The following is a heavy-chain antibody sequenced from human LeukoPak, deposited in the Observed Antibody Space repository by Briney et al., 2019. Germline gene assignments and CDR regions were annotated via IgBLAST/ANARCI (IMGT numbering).Heavy chain of an antibody. V-gene: IGHV1-2*02. Sequence: ASVNVSCTDSGYTFTGYHMHCVRQAPGQGLEWMGWINPNSGDTKYAQKFQGRVTMTRDTSISTAYMELTRLRSDDTAVYYCARGGLRVMVYRLYYMDVRGKGTTVTVSS. CDR2: INPNSGDT. J-gene: IGHJ6*03. D-gene: IGHD2-8*01. CDR3: ARGGLRVMVYRLYYMDV. CDR1: GYTFTGYH.